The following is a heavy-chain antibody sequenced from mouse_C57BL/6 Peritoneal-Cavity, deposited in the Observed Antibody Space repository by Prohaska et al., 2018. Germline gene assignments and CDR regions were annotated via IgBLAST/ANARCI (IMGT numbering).Heavy chain of an antibody. CDR1: GIDFSRYW. J-gene: IGHJ3*01. CDR3: ARPDDYAWFAY. Sequence: EVKLLQSGGGLVQPGGSLKISCAASGIDFSRYWMSWVRRAPGKGLEWIGEINPDRSTINYAPSLKDKFIISRDNVKNTLYLQMSKVRSEHTALYYCARPDDYAWFAYWGQGTLVTVSA. CDR2: INPDRSTI. V-gene: IGHV4-1*01. D-gene: IGHD2-4*01.